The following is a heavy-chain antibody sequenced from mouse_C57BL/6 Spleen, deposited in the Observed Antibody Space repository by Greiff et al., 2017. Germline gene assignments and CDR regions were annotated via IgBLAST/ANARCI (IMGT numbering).Heavy chain of an antibody. D-gene: IGHD2-4*01. CDR2: IRSKSNNYAT. V-gene: IGHV10-1*01. CDR1: GFSFNTYA. Sequence: EVQRVESGGGLVQPKGSLKLSCAASGFSFNTYAMNWVRQAPGKGLEWVARIRSKSNNYATYYADSVKDRFTISRDDSESMLYLQMNNLKTEDTAMYYCVRDYDEAWFAYWGQGTLVTVSA. J-gene: IGHJ3*01. CDR3: VRDYDEAWFAY.